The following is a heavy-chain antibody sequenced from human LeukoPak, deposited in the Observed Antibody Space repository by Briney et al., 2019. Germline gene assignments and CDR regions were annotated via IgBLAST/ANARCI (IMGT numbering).Heavy chain of an antibody. Sequence: SETLSLTCNVSGGSISGYYWSWIRQPPGKGLEWIGYIYYSGSTNCNPSLKSRVTISVDTSKNQFSLKLRSVTAADTAVYYCARQGSGSHKDWGQGTLVTVSS. CDR2: IYYSGST. J-gene: IGHJ4*02. D-gene: IGHD1-26*01. V-gene: IGHV4-59*08. CDR1: GGSISGYY. CDR3: ARQGSGSHKD.